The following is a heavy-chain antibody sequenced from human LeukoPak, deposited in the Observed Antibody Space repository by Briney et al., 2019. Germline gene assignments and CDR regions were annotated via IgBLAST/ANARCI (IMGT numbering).Heavy chain of an antibody. V-gene: IGHV3-23*01. Sequence: PGGSLRLSCAASGFTFSNYAMSWVRQAPGKGLEWVSGVTNSADSTYYADSVNGRFTISRDNSKNTLYLQVNSLRVEDTAVYYCAKAAVRGDTPMITNWYFDLWGRGTLVTVSS. CDR1: GFTFSNYA. CDR2: VTNSADST. J-gene: IGHJ2*01. CDR3: AKAAVRGDTPMITNWYFDL. D-gene: IGHD5-18*01.